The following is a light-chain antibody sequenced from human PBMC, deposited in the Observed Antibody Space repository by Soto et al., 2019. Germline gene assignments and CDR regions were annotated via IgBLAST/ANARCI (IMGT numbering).Light chain of an antibody. CDR1: SSDVGAYNY. Sequence: QSALTQPASVSGSPGQSITISCTGTSSDVGAYNYVSWYQHHPGKAPKLIVYEVSKRPSGVSNRFSGSKSGDTASLIISGLQAEDEAHYYCKSYTTSSTRVFGTGTKVTVL. J-gene: IGLJ1*01. CDR3: KSYTTSSTRV. CDR2: EVS. V-gene: IGLV2-14*01.